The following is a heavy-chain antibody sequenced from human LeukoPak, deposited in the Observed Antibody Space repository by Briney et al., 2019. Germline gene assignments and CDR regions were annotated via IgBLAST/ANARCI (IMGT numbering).Heavy chain of an antibody. Sequence: ASVKVSCKASGYTFTSYGISWVRQAPGQGLEWLGWISAYNGNTNYAQKLQGRVTMTTDTSTSTAYMELKSLRSDDTAVYYCARVVGDCSSTSCRGNNWFDPWGQGTLVTVSS. CDR2: ISAYNGNT. CDR3: ARVVGDCSSTSCRGNNWFDP. V-gene: IGHV1-18*01. J-gene: IGHJ5*02. CDR1: GYTFTSYG. D-gene: IGHD2-2*01.